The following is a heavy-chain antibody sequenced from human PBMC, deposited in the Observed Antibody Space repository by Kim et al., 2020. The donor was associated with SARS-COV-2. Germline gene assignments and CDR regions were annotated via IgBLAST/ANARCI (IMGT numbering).Heavy chain of an antibody. CDR2: IRSKANSYAT. CDR3: SRVPETTLAFCDASD. J-gene: IGHJ3*02. CDR1: GFIFSSSA. Sequence: GGSLRLSCAASGFIFSSSAMHWVRQASGKGLEWVGRIRSKANSYATAYSASVKGRFTISRADSKTTTYLHMISLKTEDTAVYYSSRVPETTLAFCDASD. D-gene: IGHD1-1*01. V-gene: IGHV3-73*01.